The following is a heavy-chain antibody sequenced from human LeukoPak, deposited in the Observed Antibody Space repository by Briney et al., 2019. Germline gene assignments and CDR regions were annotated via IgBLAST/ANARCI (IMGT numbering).Heavy chain of an antibody. Sequence: QPGRSLRLSCAASGFTFSSYGMHWVRQAPGKGLEWVAVIWYDGSNKYYADSVRGRFTISRDNSKNTLYLQMNSLRAEDTAVYYCAKDRLHLMGRYFDLLDAFDIWGQGTMVTVSS. V-gene: IGHV3-33*06. CDR2: IWYDGSNK. CDR1: GFTFSSYG. J-gene: IGHJ3*02. D-gene: IGHD3-9*01. CDR3: AKDRLHLMGRYFDLLDAFDI.